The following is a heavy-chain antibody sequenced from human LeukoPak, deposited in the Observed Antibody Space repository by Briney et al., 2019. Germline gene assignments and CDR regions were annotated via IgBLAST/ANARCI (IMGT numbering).Heavy chain of an antibody. CDR1: GFTFSSYG. Sequence: GRSLRLSCAASGFTFSSYGMHWVRQAPGKGLEWVAVIWYDGSNKYYADSVKGRFTISRDNAKNSLYLQMNSLRAEDTAVYHCARVSRYCSSTSCYLRYWGQGTLVTVSS. D-gene: IGHD2-2*01. V-gene: IGHV3-33*01. CDR3: ARVSRYCSSTSCYLRY. J-gene: IGHJ4*02. CDR2: IWYDGSNK.